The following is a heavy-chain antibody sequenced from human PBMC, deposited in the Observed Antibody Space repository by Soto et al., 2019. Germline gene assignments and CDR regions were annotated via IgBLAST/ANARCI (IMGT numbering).Heavy chain of an antibody. CDR3: ARGSGLAFYAAYAAFDY. CDR2: IIHSGST. J-gene: IGHJ4*02. Sequence: PSETLSLTCAVSGGSFSGYYWTWIRQPPGKGLEWIGEIIHSGSTNYSPSLKSRLTISVDASKNQFSLNLNSVTAADTAVYYCARGSGLAFYAAYAAFDYRGQGALVTVSS. D-gene: IGHD2-2*01. V-gene: IGHV4-34*01. CDR1: GGSFSGYY.